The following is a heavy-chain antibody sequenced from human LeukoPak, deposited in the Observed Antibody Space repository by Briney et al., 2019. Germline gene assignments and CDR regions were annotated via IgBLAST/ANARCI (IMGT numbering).Heavy chain of an antibody. CDR1: GGSISSYY. J-gene: IGHJ6*03. V-gene: IGHV4-59*12. Sequence: SETLSLTCTVSGGSISSYYWSWIRQPPGKGLEWIGYIYYSGSTYYNPSLKSRVTISVDTSKNQFSLKLSSVTAADTAVYYCARDVSLDYYYYYMDVWGKGTRSPPP. CDR3: ARDVSLDYYYYYMDV. CDR2: IYYSGST.